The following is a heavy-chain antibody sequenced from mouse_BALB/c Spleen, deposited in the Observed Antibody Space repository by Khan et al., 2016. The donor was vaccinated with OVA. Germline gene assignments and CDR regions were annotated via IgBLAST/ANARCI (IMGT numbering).Heavy chain of an antibody. J-gene: IGHJ2*01. CDR3: TRDRFDY. CDR2: INPTSGYT. Sequence: QVHVKQSGAELAKPGASVKMSCKASGYTFTTYWMHWVKQRPGQGLEWIGYINPTSGYTDYNEKFKDRATLSADKSSSTAYMQLSSLTSEDSAVFYSTRDRFDYWGQGTTLTVSS. CDR1: GYTFTTYW. V-gene: IGHV1-7*01.